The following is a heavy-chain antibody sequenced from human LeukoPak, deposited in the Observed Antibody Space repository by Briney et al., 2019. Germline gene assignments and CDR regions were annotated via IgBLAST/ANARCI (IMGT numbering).Heavy chain of an antibody. Sequence: GGSLRLSCAASGFTFSSYSMNWVRQAPGKGLEWVSYIISSSSTIYYADSVKGRFTISRDNVKNSLYLQMNSLRAEDTAVYYCARESYYYDSSGYYYGMDVWGQGTTVTVSS. J-gene: IGHJ6*02. V-gene: IGHV3-48*01. CDR1: GFTFSSYS. CDR3: ARESYYYDSSGYYYGMDV. CDR2: IISSSSTI. D-gene: IGHD3-22*01.